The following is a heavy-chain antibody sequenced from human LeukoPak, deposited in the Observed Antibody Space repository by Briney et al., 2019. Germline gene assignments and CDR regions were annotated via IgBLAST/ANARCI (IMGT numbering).Heavy chain of an antibody. CDR3: ARDRVDRGRSYGMDV. J-gene: IGHJ6*02. Sequence: GGSLRLSCAASGFTFSSYGMHWVRQAPGKGLEWVAFIRYDGSNKYYADSVKGRFTISRDNSKNTLYLQMNSLRAEDTAVYYCARDRVDRGRSYGMDVWGQGTTVTVSS. CDR2: IRYDGSNK. D-gene: IGHD1-26*01. V-gene: IGHV3-30*02. CDR1: GFTFSSYG.